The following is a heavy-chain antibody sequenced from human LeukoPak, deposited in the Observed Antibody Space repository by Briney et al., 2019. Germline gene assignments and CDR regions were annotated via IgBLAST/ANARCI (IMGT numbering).Heavy chain of an antibody. CDR3: ARGVSEYYFDY. CDR2: INPSGGST. Sequence: ASVKVSCKASGYTFTSYYMRWVRQAPGQGLEWMGIINPSGGSTSYAQKFQGRVTMTRDTSTGTVYMELSSLRSEDTAVYYCARGVSEYYFDYWGQGTLVTVSS. CDR1: GYTFTSYY. D-gene: IGHD5/OR15-5a*01. V-gene: IGHV1-46*01. J-gene: IGHJ4*02.